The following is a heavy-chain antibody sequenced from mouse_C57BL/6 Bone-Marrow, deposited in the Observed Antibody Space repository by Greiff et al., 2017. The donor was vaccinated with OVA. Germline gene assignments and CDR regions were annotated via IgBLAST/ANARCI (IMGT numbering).Heavy chain of an antibody. J-gene: IGHJ2*01. CDR3: AREQRTDD. Sequence: EVQLQQSGPELVKPGASVKISCKASGYSFTDYNMNWVKQSNGKSLDWIGVINPNYGLTSYNQKFKGKATLTVDQPSSTAYMQLNSLTSEDTTVYNCAREQRTDDWSQGTTRTVSS. CDR1: GYSFTDYN. D-gene: IGHD6-1*01. CDR2: INPNYGLT. V-gene: IGHV1-39*01.